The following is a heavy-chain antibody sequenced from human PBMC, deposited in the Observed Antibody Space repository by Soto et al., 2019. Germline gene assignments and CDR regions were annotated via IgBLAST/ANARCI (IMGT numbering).Heavy chain of an antibody. Sequence: QLQLLESGPGLVKPSETLSLNCTGSGGYMSSSTYYWGWIRQPPGKALEWIGSVHLGGRTYYNPSLKSRVTKPLDAAKKQLTLKLSSLTAADTAVYYCARQPNYDYCDYGPSDFWGQGTLITVSS. D-gene: IGHD4-17*01. CDR2: VHLGGRT. CDR3: ARQPNYDYCDYGPSDF. V-gene: IGHV4-39*01. J-gene: IGHJ4*02. CDR1: GGYMSSSTYY.